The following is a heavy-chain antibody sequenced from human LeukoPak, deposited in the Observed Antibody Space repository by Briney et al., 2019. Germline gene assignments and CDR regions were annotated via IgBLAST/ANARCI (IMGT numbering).Heavy chain of an antibody. CDR3: AGWGYYDSSDPHYYYYYGMDV. J-gene: IGHJ6*02. Sequence: GASVKVSCKASGGTFSSYAISWVRQAPGQGLEWMGGIIPIFGTANYAQKFQGRVTITADESTSTAYMELSSLRSEDTAVYYCAGWGYYDSSDPHYYYYYGMDVWGQGTTVTVSS. D-gene: IGHD3-22*01. CDR1: GGTFSSYA. CDR2: IIPIFGTA. V-gene: IGHV1-69*13.